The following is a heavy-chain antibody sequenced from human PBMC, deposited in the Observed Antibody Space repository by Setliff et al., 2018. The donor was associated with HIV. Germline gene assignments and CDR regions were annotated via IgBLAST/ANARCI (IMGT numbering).Heavy chain of an antibody. J-gene: IGHJ6*03. CDR1: GYSISSGYY. CDR3: ARELSHIVGAPRYMDV. V-gene: IGHV4-38-2*02. Sequence: PSETLSLTCAVSGYSISSGYYWGWIRQPPGKGLGWIASMSHNGKTYYNPSLKSRVTISVDTSKSQISLKMNSVTAADTAVYHCARELSHIVGAPRYMDVWGKGTTVTVSS. CDR2: MSHNGKT. D-gene: IGHD1-26*01.